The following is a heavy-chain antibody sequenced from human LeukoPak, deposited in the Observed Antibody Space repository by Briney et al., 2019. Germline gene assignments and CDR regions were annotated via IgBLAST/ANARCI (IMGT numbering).Heavy chain of an antibody. J-gene: IGHJ6*03. CDR2: IYPGDSDT. D-gene: IGHD2-15*01. CDR1: GYSFTSYW. V-gene: IGHV5-51*01. Sequence: GESLKISCKGSGYSFTSYWIGWVRQMPGKGLEWMGIIYPGDSDTRYSPSFQGQVTISADKSISAAYLQWSSLKASDTAMYHCARLYSTYYYYMDVWGKGTTATVSS. CDR3: ARLYSTYYYYMDV.